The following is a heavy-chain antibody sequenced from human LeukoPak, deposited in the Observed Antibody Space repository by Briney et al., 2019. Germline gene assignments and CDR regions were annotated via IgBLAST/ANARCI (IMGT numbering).Heavy chain of an antibody. J-gene: IGHJ4*02. D-gene: IGHD2-21*02. CDR3: ARGIVVVTDLNVNFDY. Sequence: PSETLSLTCTVSGGSISSSSYYWGWIRQPPGKGLEWIGEINHSGSTNYNPSLKSRVTISVDTSKNQFSLKLSSVTAADTAVYYCARGIVVVTDLNVNFDYWGQGTLVTVSS. V-gene: IGHV4-39*07. CDR1: GGSISSSSYY. CDR2: INHSGST.